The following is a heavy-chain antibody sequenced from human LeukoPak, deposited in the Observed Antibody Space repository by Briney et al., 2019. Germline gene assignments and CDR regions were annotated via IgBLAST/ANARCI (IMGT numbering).Heavy chain of an antibody. CDR3: ARVSSKSTVRGLITKKNYYYYYMDV. CDR1: GFTFSSYW. Sequence: GGSLRLSCAASGFTFSSYWMSWVRQAPGKGLEWVANIKQDGSEKYYVDSVKGRFTISRDNAKNSLYLQMNSLRAEDTAVYYCARVSSKSTVRGLITKKNYYYYYMDVWGKGTTVTISS. V-gene: IGHV3-7*01. J-gene: IGHJ6*03. CDR2: IKQDGSEK. D-gene: IGHD3-10*01.